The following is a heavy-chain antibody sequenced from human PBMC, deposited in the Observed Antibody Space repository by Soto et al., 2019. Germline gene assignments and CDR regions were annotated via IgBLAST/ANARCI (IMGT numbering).Heavy chain of an antibody. CDR1: GFTFSSYA. CDR3: ARDLKGCSSTSCYFDY. V-gene: IGHV3-30-3*01. Sequence: QVQLVESGGGVVQPGRSLRLCCAASGFTFSSYAMPWVRQAPGKGLEWVAVISYDGSNKYYADSVKGRFTISRDNSKNTLYLQMNSLRAEDTAVYYCARDLKGCSSTSCYFDYWGQGTLVTVSS. J-gene: IGHJ4*02. D-gene: IGHD2-2*01. CDR2: ISYDGSNK.